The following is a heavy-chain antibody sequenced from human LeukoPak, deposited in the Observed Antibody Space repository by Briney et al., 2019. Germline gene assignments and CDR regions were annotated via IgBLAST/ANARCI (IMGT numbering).Heavy chain of an antibody. CDR2: IYSGGST. D-gene: IGHD4-17*01. Sequence: GGSLRLSCAASGFTVSSNYMSWVRQAPGKGLEWVSVIYSGGSTYYADSVKGRFTISRDNSKNTLYLQMNSLRAEDTAVYYCARDTGDYGDYVGYYYMDVWGKGTTVTISS. CDR3: ARDTGDYGDYVGYYYMDV. V-gene: IGHV3-53*01. CDR1: GFTVSSNY. J-gene: IGHJ6*03.